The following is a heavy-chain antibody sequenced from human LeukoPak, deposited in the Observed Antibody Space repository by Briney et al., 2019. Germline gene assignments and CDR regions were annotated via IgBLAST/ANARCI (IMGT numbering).Heavy chain of an antibody. J-gene: IGHJ6*02. Sequence: ASVKVSCKASGYTFTGYYMHWVRQAPGQGLEWMGGIIPIFGTANYAQKFQGRVTITADESTSTAYMELSSLRSEDTAVYYCARRPFSYYGMDVWGQGTTVTVSS. D-gene: IGHD6-6*01. V-gene: IGHV1-69*13. CDR1: GYTFTGYY. CDR3: ARRPFSYYGMDV. CDR2: IIPIFGTA.